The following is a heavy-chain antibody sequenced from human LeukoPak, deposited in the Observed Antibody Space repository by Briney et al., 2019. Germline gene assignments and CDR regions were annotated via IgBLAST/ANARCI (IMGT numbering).Heavy chain of an antibody. CDR1: GDSITPYY. D-gene: IGHD3-10*01. Sequence: SETLSLTCSVSGDSITPYYWNWIRQPPGKGLEWIGYIYYSGSTNYNPSLKSRVTMSVDMSKNQFSLKLSSVSAADTAVYYRARGLLLWFGDFPPFDYWGQGTLVTVSS. V-gene: IGHV4-59*01. J-gene: IGHJ4*02. CDR2: IYYSGST. CDR3: ARGLLLWFGDFPPFDY.